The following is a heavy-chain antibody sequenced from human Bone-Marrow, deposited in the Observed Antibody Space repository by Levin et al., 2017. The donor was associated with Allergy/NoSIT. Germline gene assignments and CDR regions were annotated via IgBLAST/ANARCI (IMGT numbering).Heavy chain of an antibody. CDR1: GGSFSSASYF. D-gene: IGHD5-24*01. CDR3: ARLREETAYDVSTIYFYYMDV. J-gene: IGHJ6*03. CDR2: IYHSGSI. V-gene: IGHV4-31*03. Sequence: PSETLSLTCTVSGGSFSSASYFWTWIRQRPGKGLEWIGFIYHSGSIYYSPSLKSRVTMSVDTSKNQFSLELTSVTAADTAVYYCARLREETAYDVSTIYFYYMDVWGKGTTVIVSS.